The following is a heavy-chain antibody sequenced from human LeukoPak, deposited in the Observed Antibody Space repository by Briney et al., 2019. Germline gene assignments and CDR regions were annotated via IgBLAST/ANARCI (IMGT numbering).Heavy chain of an antibody. CDR3: ARDQSDYSKGGDWFDP. Sequence: NSSETLSLTCTVSGGSISGYYWSWIRQPPGKGLEWIGYIYYSGSTSYNPSLQSRVTISVDTSKNQFSLKLSSMTAADTAVYYCARDQSDYSKGGDWFDPWGQGTLVTVSS. D-gene: IGHD4-11*01. J-gene: IGHJ5*02. CDR2: IYYSGST. CDR1: GGSISGYY. V-gene: IGHV4-59*01.